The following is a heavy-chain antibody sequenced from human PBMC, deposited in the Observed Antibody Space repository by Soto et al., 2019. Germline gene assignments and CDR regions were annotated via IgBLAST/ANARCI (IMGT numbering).Heavy chain of an antibody. V-gene: IGHV4-59*01. D-gene: IGHD1-1*01. CDR3: ARMNQLAPKRNAFEI. J-gene: IGHJ3*02. CDR2: IYYSGSSVST. Sequence: PSETLSLTCTVSPVSISSNYCTCTRQPPVTGLEWIGYIYYSGSSVSTNYSPSLKSRVTMSADTSKNQCSLKLSSVTAADTAVDYCARMNQLAPKRNAFEIWGQGTMGTVSS. CDR1: PVSISSNY.